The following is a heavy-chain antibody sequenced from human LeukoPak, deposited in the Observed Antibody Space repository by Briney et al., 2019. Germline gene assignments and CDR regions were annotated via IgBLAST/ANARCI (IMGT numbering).Heavy chain of an antibody. CDR3: AKAETTSGYF. D-gene: IGHD1-7*01. Sequence: GGSLRLSCAASGFTFSDYYMSWIRQAPGKGLEWVSYISSSGSTIYYADSVKGRFTISTDNSKNTLYLQMDSLRAEDTAVYYCAKAETTSGYFWGQGTLVTVSS. CDR1: GFTFSDYY. CDR2: ISSSGSTI. J-gene: IGHJ4*02. V-gene: IGHV3-11*01.